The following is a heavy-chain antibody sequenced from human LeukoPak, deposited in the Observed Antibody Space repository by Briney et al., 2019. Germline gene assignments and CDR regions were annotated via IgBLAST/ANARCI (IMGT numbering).Heavy chain of an antibody. CDR3: ARELYPGYYYDSSGYLEGGYFDY. V-gene: IGHV4-59*01. Sequence: SETLSLTCTVSGGSISSYYWIWIRQPPGKGLEWIGYIYYSGSTNYNPSLKSRVTISVDTFKNQFSLKLSSVIAADTAVYYCARELYPGYYYDSSGYLEGGYFDYWGQGTLVTVSS. J-gene: IGHJ4*02. D-gene: IGHD3-22*01. CDR2: IYYSGST. CDR1: GGSISSYY.